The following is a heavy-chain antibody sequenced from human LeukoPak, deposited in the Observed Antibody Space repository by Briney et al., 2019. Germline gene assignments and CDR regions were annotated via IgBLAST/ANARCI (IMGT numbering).Heavy chain of an antibody. J-gene: IGHJ4*02. D-gene: IGHD5-12*01. CDR3: ARVGYSGYDSTDY. CDR2: INPNSGGT. CDR1: GYTFSGYY. Sequence: GASVKVSCKASGYTFSGYYMHWVRQAPGQGLEWMGWINPNSGGTNYAQKFQGRVAMTRDSSISTAYMELSRLRSDDTAVYYCARVGYSGYDSTDYWGQGTLVTVSS. V-gene: IGHV1-2*02.